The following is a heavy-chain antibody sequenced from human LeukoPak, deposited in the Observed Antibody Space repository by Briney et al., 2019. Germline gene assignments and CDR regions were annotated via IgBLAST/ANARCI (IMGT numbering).Heavy chain of an antibody. CDR2: IRGNGITT. V-gene: IGHV3-23*01. CDR3: AKDDRWLQYND. CDR1: GFTFSTHG. Sequence: HPGGSLRLSCSASGFTFSTHGMNWVRQAPGRGLEWVSGIRGNGITTYYADSVKGRFTNSRDNSKNTVYLQMNSLRAEDTAIYYCAKDDRWLQYNDWGQGTLVTVSS. J-gene: IGHJ4*02. D-gene: IGHD5-24*01.